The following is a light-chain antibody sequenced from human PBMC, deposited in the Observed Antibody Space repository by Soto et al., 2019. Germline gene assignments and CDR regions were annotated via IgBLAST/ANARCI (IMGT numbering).Light chain of an antibody. J-gene: IGLJ2*01. CDR3: QSYDSSNGGHVV. Sequence: NFMLTQPHSVSESPGKTVTISCTRSSGSIASNYVQWYQQRPGSSPTTVIYEDNQRPSGVPDRFSGSIDSSSNSASLTISGLKTEDEADYYCQSYDSSNGGHVVFGGGTKLTVL. CDR2: EDN. V-gene: IGLV6-57*01. CDR1: SGSIASNY.